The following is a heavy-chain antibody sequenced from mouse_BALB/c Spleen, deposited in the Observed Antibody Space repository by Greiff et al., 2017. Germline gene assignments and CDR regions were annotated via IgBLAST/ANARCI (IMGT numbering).Heavy chain of an antibody. CDR3: AIFDTSWYFDV. Sequence: DLVKPGASVKLSCKASGYTFTSYWINWIKQRPGQGLEWIGRIAPGSGSTYYNEMFKGKATLTVDTSSSTAYIQLSSLSSEDSAVYFCAIFDTSWYFDVWGAGTTVTVSS. CDR1: GYTFTSYW. J-gene: IGHJ1*01. V-gene: IGHV1S41*01. CDR2: IAPGSGST.